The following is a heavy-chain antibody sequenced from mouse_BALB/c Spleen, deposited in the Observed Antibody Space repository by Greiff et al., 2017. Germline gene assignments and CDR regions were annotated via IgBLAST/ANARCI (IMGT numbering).Heavy chain of an antibody. Sequence: VQLQQSGAELVKPGASVKLSCTASGFNIKDTYMHWVKQRPEQGLEWIGRIDPANGNTKYDPKFQGKATITADTSSNTAYLQLSSLTSEDTAVYYGARNYGSSYFDYWGQGTTLTVSS. D-gene: IGHD1-1*01. CDR2: IDPANGNT. J-gene: IGHJ2*01. CDR1: GFNIKDTY. V-gene: IGHV14-3*02. CDR3: ARNYGSSYFDY.